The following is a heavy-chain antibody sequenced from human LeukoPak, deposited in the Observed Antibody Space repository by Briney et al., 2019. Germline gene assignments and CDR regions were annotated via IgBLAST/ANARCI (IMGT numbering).Heavy chain of an antibody. CDR1: GFTFSSYW. V-gene: IGHV3-74*01. CDR3: AREIGYYFDSDDCRLRGRLDV. J-gene: IGHJ6*04. D-gene: IGHD3-22*01. Sequence: GGSLRLSCAASGFTFSSYWMHWLRPAPGKGLVWVSRINSDGSSTSYADSVKGRFTISRDNAKNSLYLQMNSLRAEDTAVYYCAREIGYYFDSDDCRLRGRLDVWGKGHSVTVSS. CDR2: INSDGSST.